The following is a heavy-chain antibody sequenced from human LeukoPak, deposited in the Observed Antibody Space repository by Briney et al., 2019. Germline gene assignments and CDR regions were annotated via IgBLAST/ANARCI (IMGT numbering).Heavy chain of an antibody. Sequence: GGSLKLSCAASGFTFSSYSMNWVRQAPGKGLEWVSSISSGSSYIYYADSVKGRFTISRDNAKNSLYLQMNSLRAEDTAVYYCARKGLGGSSWVDYWGQGTLVTVSS. J-gene: IGHJ4*02. V-gene: IGHV3-21*01. CDR3: ARKGLGGSSWVDY. CDR2: ISSGSSYI. CDR1: GFTFSSYS. D-gene: IGHD6-13*01.